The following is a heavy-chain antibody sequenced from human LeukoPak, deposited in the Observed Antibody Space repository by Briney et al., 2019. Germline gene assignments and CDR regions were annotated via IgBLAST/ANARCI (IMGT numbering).Heavy chain of an antibody. CDR2: IHSDGGTT. Sequence: GGSLRLSCAASGFTFSDYWMHWVRQAPGKGLVWVSLIHSDGGTTNYADSVEGRFTISRDNAKNTVYLQMNSLGVEDTAVYYCARDLYSIAEWGQGTLVTVSS. V-gene: IGHV3-74*01. CDR3: ARDLYSIAE. D-gene: IGHD1-26*01. J-gene: IGHJ4*02. CDR1: GFTFSDYW.